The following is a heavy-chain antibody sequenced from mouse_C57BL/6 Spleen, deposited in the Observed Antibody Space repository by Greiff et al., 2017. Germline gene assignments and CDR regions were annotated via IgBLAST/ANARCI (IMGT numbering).Heavy chain of an antibody. CDR2: ISGGGGNT. Sequence: EVKLMESGGGLVKPGGSLKLSCAASGFTFSSYTMSWVRQTPEKRLEWVATISGGGGNTYYPDSVKGRFTISRDNAKNTLYLQMSSLRSEDTALYYCARHGKTAQASYYYAMDYWGQGTSVTVSS. D-gene: IGHD3-2*02. CDR3: ARHGKTAQASYYYAMDY. V-gene: IGHV5-9*01. CDR1: GFTFSSYT. J-gene: IGHJ4*01.